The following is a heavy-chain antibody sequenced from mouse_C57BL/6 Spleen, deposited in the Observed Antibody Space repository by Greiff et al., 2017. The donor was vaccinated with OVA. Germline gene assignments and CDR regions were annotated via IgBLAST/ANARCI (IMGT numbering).Heavy chain of an antibody. V-gene: IGHV5-9-1*02. CDR1: GFTFSSYA. CDR3: TRELTGFDY. Sequence: EVKVEESGEGLVKPGGSLKLSCAASGFTFSSYAMSWVRQTPEKRLEWVAYISSGGDYIYYADTVKGRFTISRDNARNTLYLQMSSLKSEDTAMYYCTRELTGFDYWGQGTTLTVSS. CDR2: ISSGGDYI. J-gene: IGHJ2*01. D-gene: IGHD4-1*01.